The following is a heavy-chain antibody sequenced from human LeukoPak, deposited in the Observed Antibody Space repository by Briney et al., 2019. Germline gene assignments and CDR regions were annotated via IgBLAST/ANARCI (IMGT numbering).Heavy chain of an antibody. CDR3: ARQGGSSSPYYYYYMDV. J-gene: IGHJ6*03. CDR1: GYSISSGYY. D-gene: IGHD6-13*01. Sequence: SETLSLTCAVSGYSISSGYYWGWFRQPPGKGLEWIGCMYHSGSTYYNPSLKSRVAISVDTSKNQFSLKLSSVTAADTAVYYCARQGGSSSPYYYYYMDVWGKGTTVTVSS. V-gene: IGHV4-38-2*01. CDR2: MYHSGST.